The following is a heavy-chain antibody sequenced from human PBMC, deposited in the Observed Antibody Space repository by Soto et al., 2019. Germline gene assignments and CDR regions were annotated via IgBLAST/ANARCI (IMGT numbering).Heavy chain of an antibody. Sequence: PGGSLRLSCAASGFTFSNYVMNWVRQAPGKGLEWVSSISGSGGAYSADSLKGRFTISRDNSKNSLYLQMNSLSPEDTAVYYCAKGDRSSSWYSDYWGQGTLVTVSS. V-gene: IGHV3-23*01. J-gene: IGHJ4*02. CDR1: GFTFSNYV. CDR3: AKGDRSSSWYSDY. CDR2: ISGSGGA. D-gene: IGHD6-13*01.